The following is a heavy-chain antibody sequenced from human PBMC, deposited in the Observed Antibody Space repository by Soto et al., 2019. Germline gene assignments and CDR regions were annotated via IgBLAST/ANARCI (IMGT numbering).Heavy chain of an antibody. CDR2: ISYDGSNK. CDR3: AKDPSSIWGSYRWAHFDY. Sequence: GGSLRLSCAASGFTFSSYGMHWVRQAPGKGLEWVAVISYDGSNKYYADSVKGRFTISRDNSKNTLYLQMNSLRAEDTAVYYSAKDPSSIWGSYRWAHFDYWGQGILVTVSS. D-gene: IGHD3-16*02. V-gene: IGHV3-30*18. J-gene: IGHJ4*02. CDR1: GFTFSSYG.